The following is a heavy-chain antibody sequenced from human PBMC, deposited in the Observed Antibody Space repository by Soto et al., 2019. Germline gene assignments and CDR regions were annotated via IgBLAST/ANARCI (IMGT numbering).Heavy chain of an antibody. J-gene: IGHJ6*03. CDR3: ARMVGIYDFWSGYKNYYYMDV. Sequence: PSETLSLTCAVYGGSFSGYYWSWIRQPPGKGLEWIGEINHSGSTNYNPSHKSRVNKSVDTSKNQFTLKMSSVTAADTAVYYCARMVGIYDFWSGYKNYYYMDVWGKGTTVTVSS. CDR1: GGSFSGYY. V-gene: IGHV4-34*01. CDR2: INHSGST. D-gene: IGHD3-3*01.